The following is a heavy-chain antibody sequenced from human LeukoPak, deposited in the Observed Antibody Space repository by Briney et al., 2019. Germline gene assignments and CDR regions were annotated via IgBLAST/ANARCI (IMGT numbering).Heavy chain of an antibody. V-gene: IGHV4-59*01. Sequence: PSETLSLTCTVSGGSISSYYWSWIRQPPGKGLEWIGYIYYSGSTNYNPSLKSRVTISVDTSKNQFSLKLSSVTAADTAVYYCARDYDILTGYAFDIWSQGTMVTVSS. CDR1: GGSISSYY. D-gene: IGHD3-9*01. J-gene: IGHJ3*02. CDR3: ARDYDILTGYAFDI. CDR2: IYYSGST.